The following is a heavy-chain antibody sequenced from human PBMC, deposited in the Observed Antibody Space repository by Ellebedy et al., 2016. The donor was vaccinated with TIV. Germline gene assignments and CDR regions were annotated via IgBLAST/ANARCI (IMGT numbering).Heavy chain of an antibody. V-gene: IGHV3-30*18. Sequence: GESLKISXAASGFRFSNHGMNWVRQAPGKGLEWVAVISYDGSNKYYADSVKGRFTISRDNSKNTLYLQMNSLRAEDTAVYYCAKDQVGVGATAFDIWGQGTMVTVSS. CDR3: AKDQVGVGATAFDI. CDR2: ISYDGSNK. D-gene: IGHD1-26*01. CDR1: GFRFSNHG. J-gene: IGHJ3*02.